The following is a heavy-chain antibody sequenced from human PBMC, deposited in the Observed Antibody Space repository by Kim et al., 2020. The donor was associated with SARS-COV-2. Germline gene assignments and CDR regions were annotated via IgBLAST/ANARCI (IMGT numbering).Heavy chain of an antibody. CDR2: ISGSGGTI. CDR1: GITFTYYA. Sequence: GGSLRLSCAASGITFTYYAMSWVRQAPGKGLEWVSSISGSGGTIYYADSVKGRFTISRDNSKNTLYLQMNSLGAEDAAVYFCAKTYGSGRWWAFDIWGQGTMVTVSS. CDR3: AKTYGSGRWWAFDI. J-gene: IGHJ3*02. D-gene: IGHD3-10*01. V-gene: IGHV3-23*01.